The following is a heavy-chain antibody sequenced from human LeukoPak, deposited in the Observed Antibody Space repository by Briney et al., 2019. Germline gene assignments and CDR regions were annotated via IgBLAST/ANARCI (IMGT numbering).Heavy chain of an antibody. J-gene: IGHJ5*02. V-gene: IGHV4-61*05. CDR2: ICYSGST. CDR3: ARHLLSGSSSFVFDP. D-gene: IGHD6-13*01. CDR1: GGSISGSSYY. Sequence: PSETLSLTCTVSGGSISGSSYYWSWIRQPPGKGLVWIGYICYSGSTNYNPSLKSRATISVDTSKNQFSLKLSSVTAADTAVYYCARHLLSGSSSFVFDPWRQGTLVTVSS.